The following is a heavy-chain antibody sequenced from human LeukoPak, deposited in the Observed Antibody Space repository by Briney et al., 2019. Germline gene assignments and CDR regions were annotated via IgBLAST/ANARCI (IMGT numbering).Heavy chain of an antibody. V-gene: IGHV3-74*01. CDR3: AREYGSGSFYYYYYGMDV. CDR1: GFTFSSYW. Sequence: GSLRLSCAASGFTFSSYWMHWVRQAPGKGLVWVSRINSDGSSTSYADSVKGRFTISRDNAKNTLYLQMNSLRAEDTAVYYCAREYGSGSFYYYYYGMDVWGQGTTVIVSS. J-gene: IGHJ6*02. D-gene: IGHD3-10*01. CDR2: INSDGSST.